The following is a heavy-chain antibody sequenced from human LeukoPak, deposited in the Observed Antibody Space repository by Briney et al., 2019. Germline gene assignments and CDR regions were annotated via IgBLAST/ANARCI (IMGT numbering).Heavy chain of an antibody. V-gene: IGHV1-18*01. CDR1: GYTFTSYG. CDR3: ARDPGGTGPYYFDC. J-gene: IGHJ4*02. CDR2: ISAYNGNT. D-gene: IGHD1-1*01. Sequence: ASVKLSCKASGYTFTSYGISWVRQAPGQGLEWMGWISAYNGNTNYAQKLQGRVTMTTHTSTSTAYMELRSLRSDDTAVYYCARDPGGTGPYYFDCWGQGTLVTVSS.